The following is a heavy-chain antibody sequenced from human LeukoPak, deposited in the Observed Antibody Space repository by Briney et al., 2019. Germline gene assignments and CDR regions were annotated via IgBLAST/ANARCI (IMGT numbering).Heavy chain of an antibody. CDR1: GFTFSSYW. D-gene: IGHD2-2*01. CDR3: ARHQIVVVPAAGMDV. V-gene: IGHV3-7*03. J-gene: IGHJ6*02. CDR2: IKQDGSDE. Sequence: PGGSLRLSCEVSGFTFSSYWMNWVRQAPGKGLEWVANIKQDGSDEYYVDSVKGRFTISRDNAKNSLYLQMNSLRAEDTAVYYCARHQIVVVPAAGMDVWGQGTTVTVSS.